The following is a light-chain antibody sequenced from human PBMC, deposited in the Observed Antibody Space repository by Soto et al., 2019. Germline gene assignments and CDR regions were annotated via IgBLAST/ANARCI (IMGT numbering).Light chain of an antibody. CDR2: GAS. J-gene: IGKJ2*01. CDR3: QQYYSIPFT. V-gene: IGKV4-1*01. CDR1: QSVLYNSNNKNH. Sequence: DFVMTQAPDSLAVSLGERATINCKSSQSVLYNSNNKNHLGWFQQKPGHPPKLLIYGASLRPSGVPDRFSGSGSGTDFTLPISSLQAEDVAVYYCQQYYSIPFTFGQATKLEI.